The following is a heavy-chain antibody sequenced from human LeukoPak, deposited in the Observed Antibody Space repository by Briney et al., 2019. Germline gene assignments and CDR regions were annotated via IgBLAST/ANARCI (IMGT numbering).Heavy chain of an antibody. CDR3: ARAYGGHPRWSFDL. V-gene: IGHV1-8*03. Sequence: GASVKVSCKASGYIFNAHDINWVRQATGQGLEWMGWMNPNNGHTGYAQKFQGRVTITRDISISTAYMELSSLRSEDTAVYYCARAYGGHPRWSFDLWGRGTLVTVSS. J-gene: IGHJ2*01. CDR1: GYIFNAHD. D-gene: IGHD4-23*01. CDR2: MNPNNGHT.